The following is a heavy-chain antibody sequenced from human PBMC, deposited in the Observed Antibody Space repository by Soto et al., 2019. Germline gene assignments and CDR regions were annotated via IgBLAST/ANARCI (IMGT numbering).Heavy chain of an antibody. Sequence: GGSLRLSCAASGFTFSNAWMNWVRQAPGKGLEWVGRIKSKTDGGTTDYAAPVRGRFTISRDDSKNTLYLQMNSLKTEDTAVYYCTSPKDTIFGVVTLYYYYYYGMDVWGQGTTVTVSS. CDR3: TSPKDTIFGVVTLYYYYYYGMDV. CDR1: GFTFSNAW. V-gene: IGHV3-15*07. J-gene: IGHJ6*02. CDR2: IKSKTDGGTT. D-gene: IGHD3-3*01.